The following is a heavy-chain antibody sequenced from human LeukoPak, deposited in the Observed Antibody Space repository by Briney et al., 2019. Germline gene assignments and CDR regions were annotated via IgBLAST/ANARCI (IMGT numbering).Heavy chain of an antibody. CDR2: IIPIFGTA. V-gene: IGHV1-69*13. J-gene: IGHJ6*03. D-gene: IGHD3-3*01. CDR3: ARETAEQGVLRFLEWSNYYMDV. Sequence: ASVKVSCKASGYTFTGYYTHWVRQAPGQGLEWMGGIIPIFGTANYAQKFQGRVTITADESTSTAYMELSSLRSEDTAVYYCARETAEQGVLRFLEWSNYYMDVWGKGTTVTVSS. CDR1: GYTFTGYY.